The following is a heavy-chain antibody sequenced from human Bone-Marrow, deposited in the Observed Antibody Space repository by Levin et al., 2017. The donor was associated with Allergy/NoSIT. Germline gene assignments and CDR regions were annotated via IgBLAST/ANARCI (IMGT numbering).Heavy chain of an antibody. Sequence: PGGSLRLSCAASGFIFRSYDMSWVRQAPGKGLEWVSAISGSGGNTYYADSVKGRFSISRDNSKDTLDLQMNSLSAEDTALYYCAKGTGASGNYFFVPWGQGTLVTVSS. CDR3: AKGTGASGNYFFVP. J-gene: IGHJ5*02. CDR2: ISGSGGNT. D-gene: IGHD3-10*01. CDR1: GFIFRSYD. V-gene: IGHV3-23*01.